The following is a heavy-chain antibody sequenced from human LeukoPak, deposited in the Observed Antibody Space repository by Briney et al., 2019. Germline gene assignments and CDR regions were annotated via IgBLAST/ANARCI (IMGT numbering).Heavy chain of an antibody. V-gene: IGHV3-66*02. J-gene: IGHJ3*02. CDR2: IYSGGST. CDR1: GFTVSSNY. D-gene: IGHD6-13*01. CDR3: ARSPSSSWPHAFDI. Sequence: GGSLRLSCAASGFTVSSNYMSWVRQAPGKGLEWVSVIYSGGSTYYADSVKGRFTISRDNSKNTLYLQMNSLRAEDTAVYSCARSPSSSWPHAFDIWGQGTMVTVSS.